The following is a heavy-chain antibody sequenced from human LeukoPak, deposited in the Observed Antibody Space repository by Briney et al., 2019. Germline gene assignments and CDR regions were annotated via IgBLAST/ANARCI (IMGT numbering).Heavy chain of an antibody. J-gene: IGHJ3*02. Sequence: GGSLRLSCAAAGFTFNDYSMHRVRQGPGKGLEWVSGFSWNRSSMGYADSGKGRFTISRDNAKHLLYLQMHSLGAEDTALYYCTKDLNSGSYPPDAFDIWGQGTMVTVSS. CDR1: GFTFNDYS. CDR3: TKDLNSGSYPPDAFDI. D-gene: IGHD3-10*01. CDR2: FSWNRSSM. V-gene: IGHV3-9*01.